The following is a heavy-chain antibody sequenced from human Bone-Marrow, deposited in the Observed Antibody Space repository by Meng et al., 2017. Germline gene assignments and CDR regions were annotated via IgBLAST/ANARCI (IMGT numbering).Heavy chain of an antibody. D-gene: IGHD6-13*01. CDR1: GYTFTSYG. Sequence: ASVKVSCKASGYTFTSYGISWVRQAPGQGLEWMGWISAYNGNTNYAQKLQGRVTMTTDTSTSTAYMELRSPRSDDTAVYYCARVLVQKPGYSSSPRYAFDIWGQGTMVTVSS. CDR3: ARVLVQKPGYSSSPRYAFDI. CDR2: ISAYNGNT. J-gene: IGHJ3*02. V-gene: IGHV1-18*01.